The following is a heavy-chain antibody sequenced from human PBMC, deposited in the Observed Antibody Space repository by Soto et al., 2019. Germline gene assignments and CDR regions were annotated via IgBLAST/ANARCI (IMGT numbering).Heavy chain of an antibody. D-gene: IGHD1-26*01. CDR2: ILGSGDSS. J-gene: IGHJ4*01. V-gene: IGHV3-23*01. CDR1: GFTFRNSV. Sequence: GSLRLSCAASGFTFRNSVMRWVRQAPGKGLEWVSSILGSGDSSYYADAVKGRFTISRDNSQNTLYLQLNSLRAEDTAVYYCAHATAFDYWGHGTLVTVSS. CDR3: AHATAFDY.